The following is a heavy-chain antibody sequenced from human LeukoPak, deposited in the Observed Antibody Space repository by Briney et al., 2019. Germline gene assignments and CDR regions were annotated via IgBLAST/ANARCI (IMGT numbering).Heavy chain of an antibody. D-gene: IGHD2-8*01. CDR1: GYAITSGGFS. CDR3: ARSRQASVLFNS. J-gene: IGHJ5*01. V-gene: IGHV4-30-2*01. Sequence: SETLSLTCTVSGYAITSGGFSWNWIRQPPGKGLEWFGCIYDRGPAYYNPSLESRFTISVDRPKNQFFLNVTSLAAADSAVYYCARSRQASVLFNSWGQGTLVVVSS. CDR2: IYDRGPA.